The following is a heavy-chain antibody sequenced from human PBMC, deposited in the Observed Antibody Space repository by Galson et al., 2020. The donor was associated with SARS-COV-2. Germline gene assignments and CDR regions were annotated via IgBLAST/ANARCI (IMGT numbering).Heavy chain of an antibody. CDR1: GFSISSNYY. CDR2: VYHSGNT. V-gene: IGHV4-38-2*01. D-gene: IGHD1-26*01. Sequence: SATLSLTCAVSGFSISSNYYWGWIRQPPGKGLEWIGSVYHSGNTYYNPSLNRRVTISVDTSKNQFSLELRSVTAADTAVYYCARLTVGAPHWFDSWGQGTLVAVSS. CDR3: ARLTVGAPHWFDS. J-gene: IGHJ5*01.